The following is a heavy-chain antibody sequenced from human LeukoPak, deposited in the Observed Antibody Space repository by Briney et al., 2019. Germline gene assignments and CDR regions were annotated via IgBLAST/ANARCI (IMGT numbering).Heavy chain of an antibody. CDR3: ARDSSVTAAPIDY. CDR2: ISSSSSTI. D-gene: IGHD2-2*01. J-gene: IGHJ4*02. Sequence: GGSLRLSCAASGFTFSGYSMNWVRQAPGKGLEWVSYISSSSSTIYYADSLKGRFTISRDDAENSLYLQMNSLRAEDTAVYYCARDSSVTAAPIDYWGQGTLVTVSS. CDR1: GFTFSGYS. V-gene: IGHV3-48*01.